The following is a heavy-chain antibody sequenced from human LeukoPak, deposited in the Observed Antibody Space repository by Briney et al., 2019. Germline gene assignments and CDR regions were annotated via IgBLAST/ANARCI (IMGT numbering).Heavy chain of an antibody. J-gene: IGHJ4*02. CDR1: GFTISDHF. CDR2: SRNKGNSYST. D-gene: IGHD2-8*01. V-gene: IGHV3-72*01. Sequence: GGSLRLSCAASGFTISDHFMDWVRQAPGKGLEWVGRSRNKGNSYSTDHAASVKGRFTISRDESKNSLYLQMNSLQTEDTGVYYCARSAMAPFDYWGQGTLVTVSS. CDR3: ARSAMAPFDY.